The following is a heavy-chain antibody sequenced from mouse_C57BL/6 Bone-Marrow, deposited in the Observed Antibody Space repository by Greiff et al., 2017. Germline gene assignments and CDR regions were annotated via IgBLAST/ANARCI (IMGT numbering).Heavy chain of an antibody. CDR2: INPNYGTT. D-gene: IGHD2-4*01. Sequence: VQLKESGPELVKPGASVKISCKASGYSFTDYNMNWVKQSNGKSLEWIGVINPNYGTTSYNQKFKGKATLTVDQSSSTAYMQLNILTSEDSAVYYCARGYEYDYAMDYWGQGTSVTVSS. J-gene: IGHJ4*01. CDR1: GYSFTDYN. CDR3: ARGYEYDYAMDY. V-gene: IGHV1-39*01.